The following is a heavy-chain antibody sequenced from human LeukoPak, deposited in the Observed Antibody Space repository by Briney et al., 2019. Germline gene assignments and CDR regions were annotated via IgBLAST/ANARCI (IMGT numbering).Heavy chain of an antibody. CDR3: ARSGFSGYDWALSSLYYFDY. J-gene: IGHJ4*02. CDR1: GFTFSSYS. D-gene: IGHD5-12*01. CDR2: ISSRSTYI. V-gene: IGHV3-21*01. Sequence: PGGSLRLSCAASGFTFSSYSMNWVRQAPGKGLEWVSSISSRSTYIYYADSVKGRFTISRDNAKNSLYLQMNSLRAEDTAVYYCARSGFSGYDWALSSLYYFDYWGQGTLVTVSS.